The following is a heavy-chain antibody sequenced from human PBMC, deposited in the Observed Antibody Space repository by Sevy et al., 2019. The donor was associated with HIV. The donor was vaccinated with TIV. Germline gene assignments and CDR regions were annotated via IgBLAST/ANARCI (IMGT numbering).Heavy chain of an antibody. Sequence: GGSLRLSCAASGFTFRSYGMHWVRQAPGKGLEWVAVISYDGNKKIYADSVKGRFTISRDNSKNTLYLQMNSLRAEDTAVYYCAKDGADNGVDYYDSSGSDAFDIWGQGTMVTVSS. D-gene: IGHD3-22*01. CDR1: GFTFRSYG. CDR2: ISYDGNKK. CDR3: AKDGADNGVDYYDSSGSDAFDI. V-gene: IGHV3-30*18. J-gene: IGHJ3*02.